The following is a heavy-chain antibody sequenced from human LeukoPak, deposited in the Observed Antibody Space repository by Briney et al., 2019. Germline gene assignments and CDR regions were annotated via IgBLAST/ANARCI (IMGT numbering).Heavy chain of an antibody. CDR1: GYSISSGYY. Sequence: SETLSLTCTVSGYSISSGYYWGWIRQSPGEGLEWIGTIYYDGSTYYNPSLKSRVTISMDTSKNQFSLNLSSVTAADTAVYYCTRDSQLEWFYSWGQGTLVTVSS. CDR2: IYYDGST. J-gene: IGHJ5*01. D-gene: IGHD3-10*01. V-gene: IGHV4-38-2*02. CDR3: TRDSQLEWFYS.